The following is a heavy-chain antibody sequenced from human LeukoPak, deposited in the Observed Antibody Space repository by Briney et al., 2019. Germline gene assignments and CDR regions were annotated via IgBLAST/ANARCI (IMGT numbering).Heavy chain of an antibody. J-gene: IGHJ4*02. D-gene: IGHD5-12*01. CDR3: ARGGYEGSLAN. V-gene: IGHV3-48*03. Sequence: PGGSLRLSCAASGFTFSSYEMNWVRQAPGKGLEWVSHISSSGSSIYYADSVMGRFTISRDNAKNSLYLQMNSLRAEDTAVYYCARGGYEGSLANWGQGTLVTVSS. CDR2: ISSSGSSI. CDR1: GFTFSSYE.